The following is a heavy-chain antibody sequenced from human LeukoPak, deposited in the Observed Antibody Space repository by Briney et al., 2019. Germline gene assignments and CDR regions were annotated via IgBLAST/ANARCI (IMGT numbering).Heavy chain of an antibody. D-gene: IGHD3-9*01. CDR1: GFTFSNYW. CDR3: AKQPHMLTGYYTDYFEY. CDR2: INSDGINT. Sequence: GGSLRLSCAASGFTFSNYWTHWVRQAPGKGLVWVSRINSDGINTSYADSVKGRFTISRDNAKNTLNLQMNSLRAEDTAVYFCAKQPHMLTGYYTDYFEYWGQGTPVTVSS. J-gene: IGHJ4*02. V-gene: IGHV3-74*01.